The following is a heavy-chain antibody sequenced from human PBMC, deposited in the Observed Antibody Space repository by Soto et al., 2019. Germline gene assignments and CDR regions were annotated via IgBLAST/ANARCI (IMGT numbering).Heavy chain of an antibody. D-gene: IGHD1-7*01. CDR3: AKDTTSWNYVGFDY. V-gene: IGHV3-23*01. Sequence: PGGSLRLSCAASGFAVSSYSMHWVRQAPGKGLEWVSAISGSGGSTYYADSVKGRFTISRDNSKNTLYLQMNSLRAEDTAVYYCAKDTTSWNYVGFDYWGQGTLVTVSS. CDR1: GFAVSSYS. J-gene: IGHJ4*02. CDR2: ISGSGGST.